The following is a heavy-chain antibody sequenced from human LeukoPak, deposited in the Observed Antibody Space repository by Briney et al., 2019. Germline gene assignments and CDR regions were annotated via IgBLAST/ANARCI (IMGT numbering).Heavy chain of an antibody. Sequence: SETLSLTCTVSAGSISSYYWSWIRQPAGKGLEWIGRIYTSGSTNYNRSLKRRVTMSVDTSKTQFSLKQSPVTVAYAAVYYCARLGGSSRSLYYYYYMDVWGKGTAVTVSS. CDR3: ARLGGSSRSLYYYYYMDV. J-gene: IGHJ6*03. CDR2: IYTSGST. D-gene: IGHD2-15*01. V-gene: IGHV4-4*07. CDR1: AGSISSYY.